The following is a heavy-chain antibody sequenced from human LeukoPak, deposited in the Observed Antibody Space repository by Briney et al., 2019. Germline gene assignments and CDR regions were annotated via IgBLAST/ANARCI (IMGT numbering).Heavy chain of an antibody. V-gene: IGHV3-30-3*01. CDR3: ARVLRDGYNFYY. Sequence: GGSLRLSCAASGFTFSSYAMHWVRQAPGKGLEWVAVISYDGSNKYYVDSVKGRYTISRDNSKNTLYLQVNSLRAEDTAVYYCARVLRDGYNFYYWGQGTLVTVSS. D-gene: IGHD5-24*01. CDR2: ISYDGSNK. CDR1: GFTFSSYA. J-gene: IGHJ4*02.